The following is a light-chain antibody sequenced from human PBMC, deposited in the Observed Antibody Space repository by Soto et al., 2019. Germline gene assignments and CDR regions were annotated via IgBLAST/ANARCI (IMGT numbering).Light chain of an antibody. CDR1: LSINTY. J-gene: IGKJ2*01. CDR3: QQTFTSPHT. Sequence: DIQMTQSPLSLSASVGDRVAITCRSSLSINTYLNWIQQIPGKAPKVLIYGASSLQNGVPSRFSGSGYGTIFTLTISSLQPEDSATYYFQQTFTSPHTVGRGTDLEIK. CDR2: GAS. V-gene: IGKV1-39*01.